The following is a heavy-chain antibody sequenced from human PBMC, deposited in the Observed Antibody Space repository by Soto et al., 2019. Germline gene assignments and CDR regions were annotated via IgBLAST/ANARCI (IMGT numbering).Heavy chain of an antibody. Sequence: VQLVQSGAEVKKPGSSVKVSCKASGGTFSSYAISWVRQAPGQGLEWMGGIIPIFGTANYAQKFQGRVTITADESTSTAYMELSSLRSEDTAVYYCARVGGKGYSYGYYYYYGMDVWGQGTTVTVSS. CDR3: ARVGGKGYSYGYYYYYGMDV. J-gene: IGHJ6*02. D-gene: IGHD5-18*01. CDR2: IIPIFGTA. V-gene: IGHV1-69*12. CDR1: GGTFSSYA.